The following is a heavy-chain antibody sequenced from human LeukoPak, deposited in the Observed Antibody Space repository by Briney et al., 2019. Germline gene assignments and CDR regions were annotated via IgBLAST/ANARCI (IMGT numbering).Heavy chain of an antibody. CDR3: AREPPGPSGWFDY. V-gene: IGHV1-46*01. CDR1: GYTFTSYY. Sequence: ASVKVSCKASGYTFTSYYMHWVRQAPGQGLEWMGIINPSGGSTSYAQKFQGRVTITADESMSTAYMELSSLRSEDTAVYYCAREPPGPSGWFDYWGQGTLVTVSS. CDR2: INPSGGST. D-gene: IGHD6-19*01. J-gene: IGHJ4*02.